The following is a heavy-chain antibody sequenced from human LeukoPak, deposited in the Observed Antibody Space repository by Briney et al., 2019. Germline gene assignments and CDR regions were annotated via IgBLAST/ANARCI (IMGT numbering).Heavy chain of an antibody. J-gene: IGHJ4*02. CDR2: MNPNSGNT. Sequence: GASVKVSCKASGYTFTSYDINWVRQATGQGLEWMGWMNPNSGNTGYAQKFQGRVTMTRNTSISTAYMELSSLRSEDTAVYYGARVHYGYSGYDNFDYWGQGTLVTVSS. CDR3: ARVHYGYSGYDNFDY. D-gene: IGHD5-12*01. CDR1: GYTFTSYD. V-gene: IGHV1-8*01.